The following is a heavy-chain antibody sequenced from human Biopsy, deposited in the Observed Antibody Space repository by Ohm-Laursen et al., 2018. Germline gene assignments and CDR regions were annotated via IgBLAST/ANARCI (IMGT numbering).Heavy chain of an antibody. V-gene: IGHV3-21*01. CDR1: GFAFSDYS. J-gene: IGHJ4*02. CDR3: AKDDYDRVSSGYYFDY. Sequence: SLRLSCSASGFAFSDYSMNWVRQAPGKGLEWVASISSTSNHIHYVDSVWGRFTISRDNAENPLYLEMNSLRVEDTAVYYCAKDDYDRVSSGYYFDYWGQGTLVSVSS. D-gene: IGHD3-10*02. CDR2: ISSTSNHI.